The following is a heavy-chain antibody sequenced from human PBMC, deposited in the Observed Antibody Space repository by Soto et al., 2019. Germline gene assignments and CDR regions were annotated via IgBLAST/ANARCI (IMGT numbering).Heavy chain of an antibody. CDR2: IDEYGSTI. V-gene: IGHV3-74*01. Sequence: GGSLRLSCAASGFTFRRYWMHWVRQVPGKGLLWVSRIDEYGSTINYADSVKGRFTISRDNARNTLYLEMNSLRAEDTALYYCTRDIGGKGAYWGPGTLVTVSS. CDR3: TRDIGGKGAY. CDR1: GFTFRRYW. J-gene: IGHJ4*02. D-gene: IGHD3-10*01.